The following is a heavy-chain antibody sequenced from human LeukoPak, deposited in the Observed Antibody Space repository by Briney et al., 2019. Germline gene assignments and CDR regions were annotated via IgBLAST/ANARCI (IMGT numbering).Heavy chain of an antibody. CDR1: GFTFSSYG. Sequence: GGSLRLSCAASGFTFSSYGMHWVRQAPGKGLEWVAFIRYDGSNKYYADSVKGRFTISRDNSKNTLYLQMNSLRAGDTAVYYCARGGPAAGRFDYWGQGTLVTVSS. J-gene: IGHJ4*02. D-gene: IGHD6-13*01. CDR2: IRYDGSNK. CDR3: ARGGPAAGRFDY. V-gene: IGHV3-30*02.